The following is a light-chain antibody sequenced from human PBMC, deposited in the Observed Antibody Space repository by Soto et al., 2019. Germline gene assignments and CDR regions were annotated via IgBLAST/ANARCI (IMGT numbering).Light chain of an antibody. CDR3: EQSHSTPVYT. CDR1: QSISSY. V-gene: IGKV1-39*01. CDR2: AAS. J-gene: IGKJ2*01. Sequence: DIQMTQSPSSLSASVGDRVTITCRASQSISSYLNWYQQKPGKAPKLLIYAASSMQSGVPSRFSGSGSGTSVSLTISSLQPEDFGTYYCEQSHSTPVYTFGQGTKLEIK.